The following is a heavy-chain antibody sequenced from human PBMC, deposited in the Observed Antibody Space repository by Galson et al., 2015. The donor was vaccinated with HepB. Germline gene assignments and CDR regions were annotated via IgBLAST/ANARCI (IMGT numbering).Heavy chain of an antibody. Sequence: SLRLSCAASGFTFSSYSMNWVRQAPGKGLEWVSSISRSSSYIYYADSVKGRFTISRDNAKNSLYLQMNSLRAEDTAAYYCARDRGYYGSGSYYNGNWYFDVWGRGTLVTVSS. CDR2: ISRSSSYI. CDR1: GFTFSSYS. CDR3: ARDRGYYGSGSYYNGNWYFDV. D-gene: IGHD3-10*01. J-gene: IGHJ2*01. V-gene: IGHV3-21*01.